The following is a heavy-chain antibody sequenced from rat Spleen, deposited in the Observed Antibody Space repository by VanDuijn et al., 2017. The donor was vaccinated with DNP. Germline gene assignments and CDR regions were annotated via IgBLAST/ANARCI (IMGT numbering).Heavy chain of an antibody. V-gene: IGHV3-1*01. J-gene: IGHJ2*01. CDR3: ARETYLDY. Sequence: EMQLQGSGPGLVKPSQSLSLTCSVTDYSITSNYWGWIRKFPGNKMEWIGHISYSGSPTYNPSLKSRISITRDTSKNQFFLQLTSVTTEDTATYCGARETYLDYWGQGVMVTVSS. CDR2: ISYSGSP. CDR1: DYSITSNY.